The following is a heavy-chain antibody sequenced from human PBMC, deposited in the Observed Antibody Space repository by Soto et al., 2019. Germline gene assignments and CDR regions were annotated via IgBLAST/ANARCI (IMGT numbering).Heavy chain of an antibody. CDR3: ARALREELPIYYFDS. CDR2: IFWNDER. Sequence: SGPTLVNPTETLTLTCTVSGFSLSKARMGVSWISQPPGKALEWLAHIFWNDERSYNTSLKSRLTISRDTSKSQVVLTMTNVDPVDTGTYFCARALREELPIYYFDSWGQGTLVTVSS. D-gene: IGHD1-7*01. J-gene: IGHJ4*02. CDR1: GFSLSKARMG. V-gene: IGHV2-26*01.